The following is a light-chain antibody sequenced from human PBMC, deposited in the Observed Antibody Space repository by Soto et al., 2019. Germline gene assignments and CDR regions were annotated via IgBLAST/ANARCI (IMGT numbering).Light chain of an antibody. CDR2: DAS. J-gene: IGKJ1*01. V-gene: IGKV3-11*01. CDR1: QSVSSY. Sequence: EIVLTQSPATLSLSPGERATLSCRASQSVSSYLAWYHQKPGQAPRILIYDASNRATAIPARFSGSGSGTDFTLTISSLEPEDFAVYYCQQRSNWQGTFGQGTKVEIK. CDR3: QQRSNWQGT.